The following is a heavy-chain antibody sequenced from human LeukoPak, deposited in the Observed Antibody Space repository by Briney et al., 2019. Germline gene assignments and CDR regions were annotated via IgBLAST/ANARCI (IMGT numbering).Heavy chain of an antibody. Sequence: SETLSLTCAVPGGSFSGYDWHWIRQPPGKGLEWIGEANPSGNTNYNPSLKSRVTISVDTSKNQFSLNLSSVTAADKAVSYCARCVFDGSYFACWGQGTLVTVSS. CDR1: GGSFSGYD. J-gene: IGHJ4*02. CDR3: ARCVFDGSYFAC. CDR2: ANPSGNT. D-gene: IGHD1-26*01. V-gene: IGHV4-34*01.